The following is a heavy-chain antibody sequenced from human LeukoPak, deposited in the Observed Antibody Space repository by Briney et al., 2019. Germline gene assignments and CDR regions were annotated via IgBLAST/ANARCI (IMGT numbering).Heavy chain of an antibody. J-gene: IGHJ3*02. CDR1: GGSISSSNW. D-gene: IGHD3-3*01. CDR3: ARGCQGSRTIFGVVKGYAFDI. Sequence: SETLSLTCAVSGGSISSSNWWSWVRQPPGKGLEWIGEIYHSGSTNYNPSLKSRVTISVDTSKNQFSLKLSSVTAADTAVYYCARGCQGSRTIFGVVKGYAFDIWGQGTMVTVSS. V-gene: IGHV4-4*02. CDR2: IYHSGST.